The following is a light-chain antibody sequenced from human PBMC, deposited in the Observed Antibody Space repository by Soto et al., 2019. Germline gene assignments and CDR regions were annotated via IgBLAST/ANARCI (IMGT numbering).Light chain of an antibody. CDR3: TSYTNRYTFV. Sequence: QSALTQPACVSLSPGQSITIPCTGTSSDVGGYNYVSLYQQHPGRAPKLMIYEVYNRPSGVSNRFSGSKSGNTASLTISGLQPEDEADYYCTSYTNRYTFVFGTGTKVTVL. CDR1: SSDVGGYNY. V-gene: IGLV2-14*01. CDR2: EVY. J-gene: IGLJ1*01.